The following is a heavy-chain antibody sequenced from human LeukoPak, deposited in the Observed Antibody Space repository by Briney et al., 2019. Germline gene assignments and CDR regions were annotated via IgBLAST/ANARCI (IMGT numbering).Heavy chain of an antibody. D-gene: IGHD2-2*01. Sequence: GGSLRLSCAASGFTFSSYSMNWVRQAPGKGLEWVSSISSSGSYIYYADSVKGRFTISRDNAKNSLYLQMNSLRAEDTAVYYCARALTAASDCWGQGTLVTVSS. V-gene: IGHV3-21*01. CDR3: ARALTAASDC. J-gene: IGHJ4*02. CDR2: ISSSGSYI. CDR1: GFTFSSYS.